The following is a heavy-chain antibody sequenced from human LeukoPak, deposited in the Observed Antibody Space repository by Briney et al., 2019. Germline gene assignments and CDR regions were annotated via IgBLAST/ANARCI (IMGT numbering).Heavy chain of an antibody. CDR2: ILQDGRAK. D-gene: IGHD3-22*01. CDR1: GFTFSDYC. V-gene: IGHV3-7*01. CDR3: ARDRLLYDSSGYYPDY. J-gene: IGHJ4*02. Sequence: GGSLRLSCTTSGFTFSDYCMTWVRQAPGKGLEWVASILQDGRAKNYVDSVKGRFAISRDNAKNSLFLQMNTLRAEDTAVYYCARDRLLYDSSGYYPDYWGQGTLVTVSS.